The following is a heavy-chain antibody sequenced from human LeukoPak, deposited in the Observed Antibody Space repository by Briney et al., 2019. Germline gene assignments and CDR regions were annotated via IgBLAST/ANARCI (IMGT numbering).Heavy chain of an antibody. CDR2: ISSSSTYI. CDR1: GFTFSSYS. D-gene: IGHD4-17*01. J-gene: IGHJ4*02. CDR3: ARGGSYGDYLRY. Sequence: GGSLRLSCAASGFTFSSYSMNWVRQAPGKGLEWVSSISSSSTYIYYADSVKGRFTISRDNAKNSLYLQMNSLRVEDTAVYYCARGGSYGDYLRYWGQGTLVTVSS. V-gene: IGHV3-21*01.